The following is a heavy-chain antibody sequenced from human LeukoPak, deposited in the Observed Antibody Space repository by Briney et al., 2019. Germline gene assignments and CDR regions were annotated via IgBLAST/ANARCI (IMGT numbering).Heavy chain of an antibody. CDR2: ISYDGSNK. Sequence: GSLRLSCAASGFTFSSYAMHWVRQAPGKGLEWVAVISYDGSNKYYADSVKGRFTISRDNSKNTLYLQMNSLRAEDTAVYYCARGADTAMGAAFDIWGQGTMVTVSS. CDR1: GFTFSSYA. V-gene: IGHV3-30*04. D-gene: IGHD5-18*01. J-gene: IGHJ3*02. CDR3: ARGADTAMGAAFDI.